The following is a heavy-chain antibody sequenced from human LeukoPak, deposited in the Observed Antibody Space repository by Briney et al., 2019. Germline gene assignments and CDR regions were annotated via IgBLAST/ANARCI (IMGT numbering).Heavy chain of an antibody. V-gene: IGHV4-34*01. Sequence: SETLSLTCAVYGGAFSGYFWSWIRQPPGEGLEWIGEINHSGNPNYNPSLKSRVTISVDTSKNQFSLKLSSVTAADTAVYYCARGSGDVVVPAAISPMAAAGTNFDYWGQGTLVTVSS. D-gene: IGHD2-2*02. CDR3: ARGSGDVVVPAAISPMAAAGTNFDY. CDR1: GGAFSGYF. CDR2: INHSGNP. J-gene: IGHJ4*02.